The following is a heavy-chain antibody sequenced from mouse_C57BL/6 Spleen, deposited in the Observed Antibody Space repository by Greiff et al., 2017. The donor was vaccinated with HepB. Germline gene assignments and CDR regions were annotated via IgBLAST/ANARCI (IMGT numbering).Heavy chain of an antibody. D-gene: IGHD2-2*01. CDR3: ARLAPSTMVDV. Sequence: QVQLKQLGAELVRPGSSVKLSCKASGYTFTSYWMDWVKQRPGQGLEWIGNIYPSDSETHYNQKFKDKATLTVDKSSSTAYMQLSSLTSEDSAVYYCARLAPSTMVDVWGTGTTVTVSS. J-gene: IGHJ1*03. CDR1: GYTFTSYW. CDR2: IYPSDSET. V-gene: IGHV1-61*01.